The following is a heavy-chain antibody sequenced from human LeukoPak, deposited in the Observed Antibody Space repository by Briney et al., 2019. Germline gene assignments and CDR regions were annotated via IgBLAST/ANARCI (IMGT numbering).Heavy chain of an antibody. V-gene: IGHV4-34*01. J-gene: IGHJ4*02. CDR2: INHSGST. Sequence: TSETLSLTCAVYGGSFSGYYWSWIRQPPGKGLEWIGEINHSGSTNYNPSLKSRVTISVDTSKNQFSLKLSSVTAADTAVYYCARALSRGYSYGRARYFDYWGQGTLVTVSS. CDR1: GGSFSGYY. CDR3: ARALSRGYSYGRARYFDY. D-gene: IGHD5-18*01.